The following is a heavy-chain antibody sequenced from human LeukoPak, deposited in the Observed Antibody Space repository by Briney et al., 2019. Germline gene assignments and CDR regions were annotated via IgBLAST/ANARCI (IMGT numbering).Heavy chain of an antibody. CDR2: ISAYNGNT. V-gene: IGHV1-18*04. CDR1: GYTFTSNG. Sequence: GASVKVSCKASGYTFTSNGISWVRQAPGQGLEWVGWISAYNGNTNYAQKLQGRVTMTTDTSTSTAYMELRSLRSDDTAVYYCARVNSRLAVSGYGHYDYWGQGTLVTVSS. CDR3: ARVNSRLAVSGYGHYDY. D-gene: IGHD5-12*01. J-gene: IGHJ4*02.